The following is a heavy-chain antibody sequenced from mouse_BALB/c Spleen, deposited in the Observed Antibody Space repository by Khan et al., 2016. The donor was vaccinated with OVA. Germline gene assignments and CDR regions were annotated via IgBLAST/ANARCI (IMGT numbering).Heavy chain of an antibody. Sequence: VELVESGPGLVAPSQSLSITCTVYGYSLTRYGVHWVRQPPGKGLEWLGLIWAGGSTHYYWALMYRLSIKIANSSSLAFLIMNSRQTDDTALYYCAGSRDLARYWGQGTTLTVSA. CDR1: GYSLTRYG. CDR2: IWAGGST. V-gene: IGHV2-9*02. J-gene: IGHJ2*01. CDR3: AGSRDLARY. D-gene: IGHD3-3*01.